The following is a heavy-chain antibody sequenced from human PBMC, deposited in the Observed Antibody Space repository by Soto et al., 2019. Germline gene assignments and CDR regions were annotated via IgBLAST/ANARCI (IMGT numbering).Heavy chain of an antibody. CDR3: ARDDPQTGGFDY. CDR1: GGSIRSGGYY. V-gene: IGHV4-30-4*01. D-gene: IGHD7-27*01. J-gene: IGHJ4*02. CDR2: IYYSGNT. Sequence: ASETLSLTCTVSGGSIRSGGYYWSWVRQNPRRGLEWIGNIYYSGNTYYNPSLKSRLTISVDTSKNQFSLKLSSVTAADTAVYYCARDDPQTGGFDYWGQGTLVTVSS.